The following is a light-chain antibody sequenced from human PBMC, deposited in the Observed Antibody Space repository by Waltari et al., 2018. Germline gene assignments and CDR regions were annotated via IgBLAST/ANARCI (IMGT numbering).Light chain of an antibody. Sequence: QSALTQPASVSGSPGQSLTISCTGPSSDVGFYTLFSWDQQHPDKAPKLLVYEVIERPSGVSNRFSGSKSGNTASLTISGLQAEDEADYYCCSYVGRNIWVFGGGTKVTVL. V-gene: IGLV2-23*02. CDR2: EVI. CDR1: SSDVGFYTL. J-gene: IGLJ3*02. CDR3: CSYVGRNIWV.